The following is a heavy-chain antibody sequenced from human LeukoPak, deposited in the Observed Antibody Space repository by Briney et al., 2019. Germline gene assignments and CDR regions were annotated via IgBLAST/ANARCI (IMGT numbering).Heavy chain of an antibody. CDR1: AFTFSRYA. Sequence: GGSLRLSCAASAFTFSRYARSWVRQAPGKGLEWVSAISGSGDSTYYADSVKGRFTISRDNSKNTLYLQMNSLRAEDTAVYYCAFNHLFDYWGQGTLVTVSS. CDR2: ISGSGDST. D-gene: IGHD1-14*01. CDR3: AFNHLFDY. V-gene: IGHV3-23*01. J-gene: IGHJ4*02.